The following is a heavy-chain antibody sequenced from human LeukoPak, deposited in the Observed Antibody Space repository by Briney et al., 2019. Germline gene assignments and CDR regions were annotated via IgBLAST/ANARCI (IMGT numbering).Heavy chain of an antibody. J-gene: IGHJ4*02. V-gene: IGHV4-4*07. CDR2: IYTSGSA. CDR3: ARVYGGVYDSSGYIDY. Sequence: SETLSLTCTVSGDSISVYYWTWIRQPAGKGLEWIGRIYTSGSANYNPSLKSRVTISVDKSKNQFSLKLSSVTAADTAVYYCARVYGGVYDSSGYIDYWGQGTLVTVSS. D-gene: IGHD3-22*01. CDR1: GDSISVYY.